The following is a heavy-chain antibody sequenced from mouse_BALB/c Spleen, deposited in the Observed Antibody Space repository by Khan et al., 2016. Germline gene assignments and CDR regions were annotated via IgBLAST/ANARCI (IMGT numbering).Heavy chain of an antibody. Sequence: EVELVESGGGLVQPGGSLKLSCAASGFTFSTYGMSWVRQTPDKRLELVATINSNGGSTYYPDSVKGRFTISRDNAKNTLYLKMSSLKSEDTDMYYCARENYRYYFDYWGQGTTLTVSS. CDR1: GFTFSTYG. CDR2: INSNGGST. CDR3: ARENYRYYFDY. D-gene: IGHD2-14*01. V-gene: IGHV5-6-3*01. J-gene: IGHJ2*01.